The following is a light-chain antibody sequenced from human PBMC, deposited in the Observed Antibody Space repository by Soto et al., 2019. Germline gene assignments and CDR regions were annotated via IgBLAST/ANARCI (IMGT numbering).Light chain of an antibody. CDR3: MQALQTPRT. V-gene: IGKV2-28*01. J-gene: IGKJ2*01. Sequence: DIVMTQFPLSLPVTPGEPASISCRSSQSLLHSNGNNCLDWYLQRPGQSPQLLIYLGSNRASGVPDRFSGSGSGTDFTLKISRVEAEDGGVYYCMQALQTPRTFGQGTKLEIK. CDR2: LGS. CDR1: QSLLHSNGNNC.